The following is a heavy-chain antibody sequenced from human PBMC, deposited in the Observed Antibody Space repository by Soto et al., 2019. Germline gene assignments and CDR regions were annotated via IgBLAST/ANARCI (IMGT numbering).Heavy chain of an antibody. CDR3: ARSPRGINWFDP. D-gene: IGHD1-26*01. CDR1: GYTFTNYG. V-gene: IGHV1-2*04. Sequence: ASVKVSCKASGYTFTNYGVSWVRQAPGQGLEWMGWINLNSGGTNYAQKFQGWVTMTRDTSISTAYMELSRLRSDDTAVYYCARSPRGINWFDPWGQGTLVTVSS. CDR2: INLNSGGT. J-gene: IGHJ5*02.